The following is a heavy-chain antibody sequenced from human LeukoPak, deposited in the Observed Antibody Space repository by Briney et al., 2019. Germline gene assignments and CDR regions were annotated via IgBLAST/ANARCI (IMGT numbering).Heavy chain of an antibody. Sequence: GRSLRLSCAASGFTFSTYAMHWVRQAPGKGLGWVAVISYDGSNKDYADSVKGRFTISRDNSKDTLYLQMNSLRAEDTAVYYCASRRLWLQNGESAFDYWGQGTLVTVSS. V-gene: IGHV3-30-3*01. CDR3: ASRRLWLQNGESAFDY. CDR1: GFTFSTYA. CDR2: ISYDGSNK. D-gene: IGHD5-18*01. J-gene: IGHJ4*02.